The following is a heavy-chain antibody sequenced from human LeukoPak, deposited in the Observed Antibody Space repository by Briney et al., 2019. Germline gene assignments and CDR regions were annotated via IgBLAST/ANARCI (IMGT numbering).Heavy chain of an antibody. CDR2: IYPDDSDT. D-gene: IGHD3-22*01. Sequence: GESLKISCRVSGYAFASYWIGWVRQVPGKGLEWMGIIYPDDSDTKYSPSFQGQVAFSADKSVNTAYLQWSSPKASDSAMYYCARFEVNHEDSSSFYYFDHWGQGTLVTVSS. J-gene: IGHJ4*02. V-gene: IGHV5-51*01. CDR3: ARFEVNHEDSSSFYYFDH. CDR1: GYAFASYW.